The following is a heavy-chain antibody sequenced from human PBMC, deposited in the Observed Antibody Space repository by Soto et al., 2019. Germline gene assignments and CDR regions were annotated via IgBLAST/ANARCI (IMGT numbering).Heavy chain of an antibody. Sequence: SETLSLTCAVSGGSIGGVGYSWSWIRQPPGGGLEWIGYMYHSGTFLKSPSLKTRLTVSLDMSKNQFSLTLNSMTAADTAVYYCARAQFYSGSGNYNNLMFDAWGQGIQVTVSS. J-gene: IGHJ5*02. CDR2: MYHSGTF. V-gene: IGHV4-30-2*01. CDR3: ARAQFYSGSGNYNNLMFDA. D-gene: IGHD3-10*01. CDR1: GGSIGGVGYS.